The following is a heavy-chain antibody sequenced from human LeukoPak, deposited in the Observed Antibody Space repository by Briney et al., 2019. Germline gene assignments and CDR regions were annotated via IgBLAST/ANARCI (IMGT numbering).Heavy chain of an antibody. Sequence: SETLSLTCTVSGGSISSYYWSWIRQPPGKGLEWIGYIYYSGSTNYNPSLKSRVTISVDTSKNQFSLKLSSVTAADTAVYYCARWRLYPGPLDYWGQGTLVTVSS. CDR1: GGSISSYY. J-gene: IGHJ4*02. D-gene: IGHD3-16*01. CDR3: ARWRLYPGPLDY. CDR2: IYYSGST. V-gene: IGHV4-59*01.